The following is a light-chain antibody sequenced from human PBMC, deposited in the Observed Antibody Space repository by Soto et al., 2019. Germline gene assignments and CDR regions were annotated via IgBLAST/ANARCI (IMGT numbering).Light chain of an antibody. CDR3: QQYNNWPPWT. Sequence: IVLTQSPGTLSLSPGERATLSCRASQSVRRNCLAWYQQKPGQAPRLLIYGASTRVTGIPARFSGSGSGTEFTLTISSLQSEDFAVHYCQQYNNWPPWTFGQGTKVDIK. J-gene: IGKJ1*01. V-gene: IGKV3-15*01. CDR2: GAS. CDR1: QSVRRN.